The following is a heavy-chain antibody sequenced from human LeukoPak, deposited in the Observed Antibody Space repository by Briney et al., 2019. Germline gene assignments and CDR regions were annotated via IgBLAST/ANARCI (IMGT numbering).Heavy chain of an antibody. V-gene: IGHV3-74*01. CDR3: TRDQMNY. Sequence: GGSLRLSCAASGFTFRSYWMHCVRQVPGKGLVWVSRINSDGSSTNYVDSVEGRFTISRDNAKNTVYLQMNSLRVEDTAMYYCTRDQMNYWGQGTLVTVSS. CDR1: GFTFRSYW. CDR2: INSDGSST. J-gene: IGHJ4*02. D-gene: IGHD5-24*01.